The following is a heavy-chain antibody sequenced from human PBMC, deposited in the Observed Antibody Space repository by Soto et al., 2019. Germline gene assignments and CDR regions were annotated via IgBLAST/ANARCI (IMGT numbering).Heavy chain of an antibody. CDR3: AREWDSSSSYYYGMDV. CDR1: GYTFSSYG. J-gene: IGHJ6*02. D-gene: IGHD6-6*01. Sequence: GGSVEGSCKASGYTFSSYGIRWGGQGPGQGLEWMGWISAYNGNTNYAQKLQGRVTMTTDTSTSTAYMELRSLRSDDTAVYYCAREWDSSSSYYYGMDVWGQGTTVTVSS. CDR2: ISAYNGNT. V-gene: IGHV1-18*01.